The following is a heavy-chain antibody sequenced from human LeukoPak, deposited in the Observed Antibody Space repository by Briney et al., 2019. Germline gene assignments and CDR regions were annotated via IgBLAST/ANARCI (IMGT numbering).Heavy chain of an antibody. CDR1: GFTVSSHG. J-gene: IGHJ2*01. CDR3: AKIGVIGNWYFDI. D-gene: IGHD2-15*01. CDR2: ISAGGDYI. V-gene: IGHV3-23*01. Sequence: GGSLRLSCAVSGFTVSSHGMSWVRQAVRQAPGKGLEWVSSISAGGDYIYYADAVKGRFTISRDNSKNTLYLQMNSLRAEDTAVYYCAKIGVIGNWYFDIWGRGTLVTVSS.